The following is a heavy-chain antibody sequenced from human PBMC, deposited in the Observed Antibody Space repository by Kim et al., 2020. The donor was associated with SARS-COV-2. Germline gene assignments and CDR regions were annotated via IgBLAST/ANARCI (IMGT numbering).Heavy chain of an antibody. J-gene: IGHJ4*02. CDR3: ARRGAVAGNPVYDY. D-gene: IGHD6-19*01. Sequence: SETLSLTCTVSGGSISSSDYYWTWIRQSPGEGLEWIGSIHYTGSTYYNPSLKSRITMSVDTSKNQFSLDLSFVTAADTTVYYCARRGAVAGNPVYDYWGQGILDTVSS. V-gene: IGHV4-39*01. CDR2: IHYTGST. CDR1: GGSISSSDYY.